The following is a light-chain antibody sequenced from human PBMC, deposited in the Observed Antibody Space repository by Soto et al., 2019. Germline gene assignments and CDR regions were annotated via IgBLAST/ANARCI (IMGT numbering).Light chain of an antibody. Sequence: DIQMTQSPSTLSASVGDIVTITCRASQSISSWLAWYQQKPGKAPKLLIYKASSLEGGVPSRFSGSASGTEFTLTISGLQPDDFATYYCQQYNIYPYTFGPGTKLEIK. CDR1: QSISSW. J-gene: IGKJ2*01. CDR3: QQYNIYPYT. CDR2: KAS. V-gene: IGKV1-5*03.